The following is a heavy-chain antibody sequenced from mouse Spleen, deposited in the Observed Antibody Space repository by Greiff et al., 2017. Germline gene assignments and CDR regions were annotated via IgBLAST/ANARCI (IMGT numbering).Heavy chain of an antibody. J-gene: IGHJ2*01. CDR3: ARAGTTVVADYFDY. CDR1: GYTFTSYG. D-gene: IGHD1-1*01. CDR2: IYPRSGNT. V-gene: IGHV1-81*01. Sequence: VQLQQSGAELARPGASVKLSCKASGYTFTSYGISWVKQRTGQGLEWIGEIYPRSGNTYYNEKFKGKATLTADKSSSTAYMELRSLTSEDSAVYFCARAGTTVVADYFDYWGQGTTLTVSS.